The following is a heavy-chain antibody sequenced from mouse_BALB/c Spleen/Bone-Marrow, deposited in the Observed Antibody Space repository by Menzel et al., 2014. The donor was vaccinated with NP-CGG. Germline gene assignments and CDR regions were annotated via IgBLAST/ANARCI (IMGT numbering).Heavy chain of an antibody. CDR2: ISSYYGDA. D-gene: IGHD2-14*01. Sequence: VQVVESGTELVRPGVSVKISCKGSGYTFTDYAIHWVKQSHAKSLEWIGLISSYYGDASYNQKFKGKATMTADKSSSTAYMDLARPTSEDSAIYYCARSGKVRNAMDYWGQGTSVIVSS. CDR3: ARSGKVRNAMDY. V-gene: IGHV1S137*01. J-gene: IGHJ4*01. CDR1: GYTFTDYA.